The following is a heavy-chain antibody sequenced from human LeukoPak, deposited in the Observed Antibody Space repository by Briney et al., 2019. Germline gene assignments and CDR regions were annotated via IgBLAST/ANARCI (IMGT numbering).Heavy chain of an antibody. J-gene: IGHJ4*02. D-gene: IGHD4-11*01. CDR1: AASVNSYD. Sequence: SATLSLTCTVSAASVNSYDWSWIRQPPGKGLEWVACISHSGKTNSNPSLKTRVTISADTSKSQISLKLTSVTAADTATYYCGRHYSTEPSDYWGQGTPVTVSS. CDR3: GRHYSTEPSDY. V-gene: IGHV4-59*08. CDR2: ISHSGKT.